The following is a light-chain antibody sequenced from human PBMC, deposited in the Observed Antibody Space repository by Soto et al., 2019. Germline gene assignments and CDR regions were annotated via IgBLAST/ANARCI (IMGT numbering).Light chain of an antibody. V-gene: IGLV8-61*01. CDR3: VLYMGSGTPVV. CDR1: SGSVSTSYY. Sequence: QTVVTQEPSFSVSPGGTVTLTCGLSSGSVSTSYYPSWYQQTPGQAPRTLIYSTNTRSSGVPDRFSGSILGNKAALTITGAQADDESDYYCVLYMGSGTPVVFGGGTKLTVL. J-gene: IGLJ2*01. CDR2: STN.